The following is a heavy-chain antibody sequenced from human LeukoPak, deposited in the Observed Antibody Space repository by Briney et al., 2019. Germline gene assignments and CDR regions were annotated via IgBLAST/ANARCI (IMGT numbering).Heavy chain of an antibody. D-gene: IGHD4-23*01. CDR3: AKDGLTVVTPRYFDL. J-gene: IGHJ2*01. CDR1: GFTFSDYY. CDR2: ISGSGGST. Sequence: GGSLRLSCVASGFTFSDYYMTWIRQAPGKGLEWVSAISGSGGSTYYADSVKGRFTISRDNSKNTLYLQMNSLRAEDTAVYYCAKDGLTVVTPRYFDLWGRGTLVTVSS. V-gene: IGHV3-23*01.